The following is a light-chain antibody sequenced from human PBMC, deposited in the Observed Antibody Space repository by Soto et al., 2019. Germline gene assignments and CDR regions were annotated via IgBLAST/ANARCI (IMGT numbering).Light chain of an antibody. J-gene: IGLJ2*01. CDR2: EVN. CDR1: SSDVGGYNY. Sequence: QSALTQPPSASGSPGQSVTISCTGTSSDVGGYNYVSWYQQYSGKAPKLILYEVNRRPSGVPDRFSGSKSGNTASLTVSGLQAEDEAYYHCSSYAGRENWIFGGGTKLTVL. V-gene: IGLV2-8*01. CDR3: SSYAGRENWI.